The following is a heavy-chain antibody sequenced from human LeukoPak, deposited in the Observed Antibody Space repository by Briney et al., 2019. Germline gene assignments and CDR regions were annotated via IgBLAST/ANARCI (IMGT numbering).Heavy chain of an antibody. CDR2: IYYSGST. V-gene: IGHV4-39*07. CDR1: GGSISSSSYY. J-gene: IGHJ4*02. D-gene: IGHD5-18*01. CDR3: IYSYGYPYYFDY. Sequence: SETLSLTCTVSGGSISSSSYYWGCIRQPPGKGLEWIGSIYYSGSTYYNPSLKSRVTISVDTSKNQFSLKLSSVTAADTAVYYCIYSYGYPYYFDYWGQGTLVTVSS.